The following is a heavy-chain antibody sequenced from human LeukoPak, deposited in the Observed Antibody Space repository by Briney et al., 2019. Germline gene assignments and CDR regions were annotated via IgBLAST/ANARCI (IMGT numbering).Heavy chain of an antibody. CDR1: GFTFSSYA. D-gene: IGHD2/OR15-2a*01. CDR3: ARDLSDY. CDR2: ISYDGSNK. V-gene: IGHV3-30*04. J-gene: IGHJ4*02. Sequence: QPGGSLRLSCAASGFTFSSYAMHWVRQAPGKGLEWVAVISYDGSNKYYADSVKGRFTISRDNSKNTLYLQMNSLRAEDTAVYYCARDLSDYWGQGPLVTVSS.